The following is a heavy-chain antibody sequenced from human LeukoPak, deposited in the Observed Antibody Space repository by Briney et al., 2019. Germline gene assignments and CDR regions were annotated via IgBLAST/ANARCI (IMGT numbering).Heavy chain of an antibody. CDR2: ISAYNGNT. CDR3: ARWGGVQFDP. J-gene: IGHJ5*02. D-gene: IGHD2-8*01. CDR1: GYTFTGYY. Sequence: ASVKVSCKASGYTFTGYYIHWVRQAPGQGLEWMGWISAYNGNTNYAQKLQGRVTMTTDTSTSTAYMELTSLTSDDTAVYYCARWGGVQFDPWGQGTLVTVSS. V-gene: IGHV1-18*04.